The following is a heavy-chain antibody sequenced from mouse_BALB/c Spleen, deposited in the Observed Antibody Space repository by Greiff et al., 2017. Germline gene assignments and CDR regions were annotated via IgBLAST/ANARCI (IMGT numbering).Heavy chain of an antibody. D-gene: IGHD3-1*01. Sequence: EVQLQQSGAELVRSGASVKLSCTASGFNIKDYYMHWVKQRPEQGLEWIGWIDPENGDTEYAPKFQGKATMTADTSSNTAYLQLSSLTSEDTAVYYCNVYSSGYGWFAYWGQGTLVTVSA. CDR3: NVYSSGYGWFAY. V-gene: IGHV14-4*02. CDR1: GFNIKDYY. CDR2: IDPENGDT. J-gene: IGHJ3*01.